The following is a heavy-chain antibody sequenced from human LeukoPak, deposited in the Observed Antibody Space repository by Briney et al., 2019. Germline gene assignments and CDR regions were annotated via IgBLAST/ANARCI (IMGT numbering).Heavy chain of an antibody. CDR2: ISGSGGST. CDR3: ARGGNGYYPDHFDY. D-gene: IGHD3-22*01. CDR1: GFTFSSYA. J-gene: IGHJ4*02. Sequence: PGGSLRLSCAASGFTFSSYAMSWVRQAPGKGLEWVSAISGSGGSTYYADSVKGRFTISRDNAKNSLYLQMNSLRAEDTAVYYCARGGNGYYPDHFDYWGQGTLVTVSS. V-gene: IGHV3-23*01.